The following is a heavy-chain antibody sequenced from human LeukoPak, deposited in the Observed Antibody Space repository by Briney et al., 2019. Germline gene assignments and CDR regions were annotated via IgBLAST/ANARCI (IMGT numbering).Heavy chain of an antibody. D-gene: IGHD2-2*01. CDR3: ATGVVPAAMDEYYYYYGMDV. Sequence: SETLSLTCTVSGGSISSYHWSWIRQPAGKGLEWIGRIYTSGSTNYNPSLKSRVTMSVDTSKNQFSLKLSSVTAADTAVYYCATGVVPAAMDEYYYYYGMDVWGQGTTVTVSS. CDR1: GGSISSYH. CDR2: IYTSGST. J-gene: IGHJ6*02. V-gene: IGHV4-4*07.